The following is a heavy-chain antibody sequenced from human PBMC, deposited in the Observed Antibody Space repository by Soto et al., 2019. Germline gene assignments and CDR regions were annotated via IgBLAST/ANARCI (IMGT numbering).Heavy chain of an antibody. V-gene: IGHV4-31*03. CDR3: ARLQSLRSGYPPGFDP. D-gene: IGHD3-22*01. Sequence: SETLSLTCTVSGGSIISCGYYWSWIRQHPGKGLEWIGYIYYSGSTYYNPSLKSRVTISVDTSKNQFSLKLSSVTAADTAVYYCARLQSLRSGYPPGFDPWGQGTLVTVSS. CDR1: GGSIISCGYY. CDR2: IYYSGST. J-gene: IGHJ5*02.